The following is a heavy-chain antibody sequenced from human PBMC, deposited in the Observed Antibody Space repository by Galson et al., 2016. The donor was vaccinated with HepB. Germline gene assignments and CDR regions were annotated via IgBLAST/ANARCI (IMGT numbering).Heavy chain of an antibody. V-gene: IGHV4-39*01. CDR1: GVSISSSGYY. Sequence: SETLSLTCTVSGVSISSSGYYWGWIRQPPGKGLEWIGSIHYSGHSYYSPSLKSRLTMTVDTSKSRFPLKLTSVTAADTAVYYCARRLGSTFHYWGQGSLVTVSA. D-gene: IGHD6-19*01. J-gene: IGHJ4*02. CDR2: IHYSGHS. CDR3: ARRLGSTFHY.